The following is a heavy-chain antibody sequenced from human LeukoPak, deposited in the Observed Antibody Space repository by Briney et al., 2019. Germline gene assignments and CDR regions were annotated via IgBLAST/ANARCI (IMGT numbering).Heavy chain of an antibody. V-gene: IGHV1-69*04. CDR3: ARAYSSSRLYYYYGMDV. CDR2: IIPILGIA. D-gene: IGHD6-13*01. CDR1: GGTFSSYA. Sequence: ASVKVSCKASGGTFSSYAISWVRQAPGQGLEWMGRIIPILGIANYAQKFQGRVTITADKSTSTAYMELSSLRSEDTAVYYCARAYSSSRLYYYYGMDVWGQGTTVTVSS. J-gene: IGHJ6*02.